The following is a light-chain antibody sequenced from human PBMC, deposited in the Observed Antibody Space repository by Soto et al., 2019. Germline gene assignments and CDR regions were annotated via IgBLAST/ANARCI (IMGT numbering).Light chain of an antibody. CDR2: KAS. J-gene: IGKJ1*01. Sequence: DIQMTQSPSTLSGSVGDRVSITCRASHTIRSWLAWYQQKPGKAPKLLIYKASTLKSGVPARFSGSGSGTEFTLTISSLQPDDFAAYYCQHYNSYSEAFGQGTKVDI. CDR1: HTIRSW. CDR3: QHYNSYSEA. V-gene: IGKV1-5*03.